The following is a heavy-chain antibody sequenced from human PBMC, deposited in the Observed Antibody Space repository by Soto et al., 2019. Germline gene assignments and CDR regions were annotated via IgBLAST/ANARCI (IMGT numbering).Heavy chain of an antibody. Sequence: GASVKVSCKASGYTFTSYYTSWVRQAPGQGLEWMGIINPGGAGTTYAQNFQGRVTMTRDTSTSTVYMQLSSLRSEDTAMYYCARGRYDSSGYFVAYFDFWGQGALVTVSS. D-gene: IGHD3-22*01. J-gene: IGHJ4*02. CDR3: ARGRYDSSGYFVAYFDF. CDR2: INPGGAGT. CDR1: GYTFTSYY. V-gene: IGHV1-46*01.